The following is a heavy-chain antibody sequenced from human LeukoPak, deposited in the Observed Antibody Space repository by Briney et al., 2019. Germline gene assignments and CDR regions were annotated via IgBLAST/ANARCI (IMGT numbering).Heavy chain of an antibody. CDR3: ARTYCSSTSCYGFFDY. CDR2: IYTSGST. CDR1: GGSIGSGSYY. J-gene: IGHJ4*02. D-gene: IGHD2-2*01. V-gene: IGHV4-61*02. Sequence: SQTLSLTCTVSGGSIGSGSYYWSWIRQPAGKGLEWIGRIYTSGSTNYNPSLKSRVTISVDTSKNQFSLKLSSVTAADTAVYYCARTYCSSTSCYGFFDYWGQGTLVTVSS.